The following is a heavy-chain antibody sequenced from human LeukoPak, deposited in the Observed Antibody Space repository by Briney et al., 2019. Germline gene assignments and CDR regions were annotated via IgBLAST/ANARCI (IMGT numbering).Heavy chain of an antibody. D-gene: IGHD4-17*01. CDR1: GFTFGDYP. Sequence: GGSLRLSCITSGFTFGDYPMNWVRQGPGKGLEWVGIIRSRTKGGTTDYAASVKGRFTISRDDSKGTAYLQMDSLKTEDTAVYYCSRDLGTTETGDDYWGQGTLVTVSS. J-gene: IGHJ4*02. CDR2: IRSRTKGGTT. V-gene: IGHV3-49*04. CDR3: SRDLGTTETGDDY.